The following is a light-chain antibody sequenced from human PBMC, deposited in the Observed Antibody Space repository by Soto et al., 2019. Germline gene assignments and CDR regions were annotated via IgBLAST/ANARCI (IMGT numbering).Light chain of an antibody. CDR2: EVN. V-gene: IGLV2-8*01. Sequence: QSALTQPPSASGSPGQSVTISCTGTSSDVGGYNYVSWYQHHPGKAPKLIIYEVNKRPSGVPDRFAGYKSGNTASLTVSGLQAEDEADYSCSSYAGSNTVVFGGGTKLTVL. CDR3: SSYAGSNTVV. CDR1: SSDVGGYNY. J-gene: IGLJ2*01.